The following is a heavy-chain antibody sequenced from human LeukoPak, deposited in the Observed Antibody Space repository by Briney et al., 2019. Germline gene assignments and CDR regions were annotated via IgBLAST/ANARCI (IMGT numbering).Heavy chain of an antibody. CDR1: GGTFSSYA. V-gene: IGHV1-69*04. CDR3: ARASSSYPFDY. Sequence: ASVKVSCKASGGTFSSYAISWVRQAPGQGLEWMGRIIPILGIANYAQKFQGRVTITADKSTSTAYMELSSLRSEDTAVYYCARASSSYPFDYWGQGTLVTVSS. D-gene: IGHD6-13*01. CDR2: IIPILGIA. J-gene: IGHJ4*02.